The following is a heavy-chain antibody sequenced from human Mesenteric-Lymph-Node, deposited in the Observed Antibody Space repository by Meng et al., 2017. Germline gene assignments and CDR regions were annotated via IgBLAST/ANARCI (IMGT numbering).Heavy chain of an antibody. CDR1: SNSISSLSW. CDR3: ARGLYSGYNYQGERDNWFDP. D-gene: IGHD5-12*01. J-gene: IGHJ5*02. V-gene: IGHV4-4*02. Sequence: VRLHGSAPNLGRPWGPPPLPSPGLSNSISSLSWWTWVRQTPGKGLYWIGEILPRTNTNYGPSLEGRVTISLDTSKNQFSLRLNSVTAADTAVYFCARGLYSGYNYQGERDNWFDPWGQGILVTVSS. CDR2: ILPRTNT.